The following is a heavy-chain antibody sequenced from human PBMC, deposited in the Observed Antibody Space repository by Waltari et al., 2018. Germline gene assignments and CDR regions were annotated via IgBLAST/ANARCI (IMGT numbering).Heavy chain of an antibody. V-gene: IGHV5-51*03. Sequence: EVQLVQSGAEVKKPGESLKISCKGSGYSFTSYWIGWVRQMPGKGLEWMGIIYPGNSDTRYSPACQGQVTISAEKSISTAYLQWSSLKASDTAMYYCARTYCSSTSCYDVGGDFDYWGQGTLVTVSS. CDR3: ARTYCSSTSCYDVGGDFDY. CDR1: GYSFTSYW. J-gene: IGHJ4*02. CDR2: IYPGNSDT. D-gene: IGHD2-2*01.